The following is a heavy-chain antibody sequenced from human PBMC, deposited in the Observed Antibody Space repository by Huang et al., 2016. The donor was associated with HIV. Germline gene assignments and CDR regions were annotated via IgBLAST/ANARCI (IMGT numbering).Heavy chain of an antibody. CDR3: ASGPVIVSISRFYFEQ. V-gene: IGHV4-39*02. CDR2: MHYGGRT. CDR1: FASISGNSTY. Sequence: LLLRESGSGLVKTSETMSLSCTVAFASISGNSTYWTWVRQSPGKGLEWIASMHYGGRTYYKPSRKSRGAMSVDTAHNQHFSLTLASVTAADTAVYFCASGPVIVSISRFYFEQWGPGILVTV. D-gene: IGHD3-22*01. J-gene: IGHJ4*02.